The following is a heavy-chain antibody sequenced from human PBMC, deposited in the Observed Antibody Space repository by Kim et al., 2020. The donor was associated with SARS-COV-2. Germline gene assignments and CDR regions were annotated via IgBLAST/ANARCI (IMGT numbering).Heavy chain of an antibody. D-gene: IGHD1-26*01. CDR3: ARGSSGSYPRAYDI. J-gene: IGHJ3*02. Sequence: ADSVDGRFPISRDNAKNTVYLQMSSLRAEDTAVYYCARGSSGSYPRAYDIWGQGTMVTVSS. V-gene: IGHV3-74*01.